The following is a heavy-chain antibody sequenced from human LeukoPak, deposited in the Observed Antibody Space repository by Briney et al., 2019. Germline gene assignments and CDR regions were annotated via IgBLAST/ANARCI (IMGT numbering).Heavy chain of an antibody. CDR1: GFTFSSYA. J-gene: IGHJ4*02. V-gene: IGHV3-23*01. CDR2: ISGSGGST. CDR3: AKETSDSSGYYYSHFDY. Sequence: GGSLRLSCAASGFTFSSYAMSWVRQAPGKGLDWVSGISGSGGSTYYAESVKGRFTVSRVDSKNTLYLEMNSLRAEDTAVYYCAKETSDSSGYYYSHFDYWGQGTLVTVSS. D-gene: IGHD3-22*01.